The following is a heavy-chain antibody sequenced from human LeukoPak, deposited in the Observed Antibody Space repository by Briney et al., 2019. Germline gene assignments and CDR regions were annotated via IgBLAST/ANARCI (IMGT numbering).Heavy chain of an antibody. CDR3: ASYCSGGSCYEPYFDY. D-gene: IGHD2-15*01. V-gene: IGHV4-4*02. Sequence: PSETLSLTCAVSGGSISSSNWWSWVRQPPGKGLEWIGEIYHSGSTNYNPSLKSRVTISVDKSKNQFSLKLSSVTAADTAVYYCASYCSGGSCYEPYFDYWGQGTLVTVSS. J-gene: IGHJ4*02. CDR1: GGSISSSNW. CDR2: IYHSGST.